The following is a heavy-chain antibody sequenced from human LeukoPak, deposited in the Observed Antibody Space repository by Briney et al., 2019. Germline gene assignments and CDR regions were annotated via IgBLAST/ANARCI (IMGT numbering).Heavy chain of an antibody. CDR2: ISGSGAST. J-gene: IGHJ3*02. D-gene: IGHD3-16*01. Sequence: GGSLRLSCAASGFTFSTYAMSWVRQAPGKGLEWVSAISGSGASTYYADSVKGRFTISRDNSKNTMYLHMNSLRAEDTAVYYCAEGLYRGFDDAFDIWGQGTMVSVSS. CDR3: AEGLYRGFDDAFDI. V-gene: IGHV3-23*01. CDR1: GFTFSTYA.